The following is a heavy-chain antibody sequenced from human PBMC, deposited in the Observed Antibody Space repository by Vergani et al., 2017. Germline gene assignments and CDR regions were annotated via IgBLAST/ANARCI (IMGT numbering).Heavy chain of an antibody. D-gene: IGHD3-22*01. CDR3: ARTGTDIFVCSSVYSRLLYY. V-gene: IGHV3-30*03. J-gene: IGHJ4*02. CDR1: GFGFKNFA. Sequence: QVSLVESGGGVVQPGRSLTLTCSASGFGFKNFAMHWVRQAPGKGLEWVATISKDGTHDYYEPSVRGRFAVSRDNFKNTMYLQMDRLTTDDTAVYFCARTGTDIFVCSSVYSRLLYYWGQGILVTVSS. CDR2: ISKDGTHD.